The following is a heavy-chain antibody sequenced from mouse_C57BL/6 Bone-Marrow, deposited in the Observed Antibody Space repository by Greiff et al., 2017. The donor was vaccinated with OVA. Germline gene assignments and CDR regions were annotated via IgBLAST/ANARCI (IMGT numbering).Heavy chain of an antibody. D-gene: IGHD2-5*01. J-gene: IGHJ3*01. V-gene: IGHV14-4*01. Sequence: EVQLQQSGAELVRPGASVKLSCTASGFNIKDDYMHWVKQRPEPGLEWIGWIDPENGDTEYASKFQGKATITADTSSNTAYLQLSSLTSEDTAVYYCTSYYSNTGFAYWGQGTLVTVSA. CDR2: IDPENGDT. CDR1: GFNIKDDY. CDR3: TSYYSNTGFAY.